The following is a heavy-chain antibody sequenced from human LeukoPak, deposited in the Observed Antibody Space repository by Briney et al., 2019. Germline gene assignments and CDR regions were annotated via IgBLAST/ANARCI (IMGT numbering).Heavy chain of an antibody. D-gene: IGHD3-3*01. V-gene: IGHV3-66*01. CDR1: GFTVSSNY. Sequence: GGSLSLSCAASGFTVSSNYMTWVRQAPGKGLEWVSVIYSGGSTYYAGSVKGRFTISRDDSKNTVFLQMNSLRAEDTAVYFCAREWRDPGAFDIWGQGTMVTVS. J-gene: IGHJ3*02. CDR3: AREWRDPGAFDI. CDR2: IYSGGST.